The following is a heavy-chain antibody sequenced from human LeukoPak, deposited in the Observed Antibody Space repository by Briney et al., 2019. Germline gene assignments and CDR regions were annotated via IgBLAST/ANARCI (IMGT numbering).Heavy chain of an antibody. CDR3: ARDEGFDY. CDR1: GFTFSSYS. J-gene: IGHJ4*02. CDR2: ISSSSSTI. Sequence: GGSLRLSCAASGFTFSSYSMNWVRQAPGKGLEWVSYISSSSSTIYYADSVKGRFTISRDNAKNSLYLQMNSLRAEDTAVYYCARDEGFDYWGRGTLVTVSS. V-gene: IGHV3-48*01.